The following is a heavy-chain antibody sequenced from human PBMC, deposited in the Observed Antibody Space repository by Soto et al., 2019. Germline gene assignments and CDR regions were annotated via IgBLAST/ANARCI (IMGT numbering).Heavy chain of an antibody. D-gene: IGHD3-3*01. CDR2: IKRDGSTT. J-gene: IGHJ6*02. CDR3: ARDFPPRRDFWSGDYLRTIMDV. V-gene: IGHV3-74*01. Sequence: PGGSLRLSCAASGFTFSDYWMHWVRQAPGKGLEWVSRIKRDGSTTNYADSVKGRFTISGDNSKNTLYLQMNSLRAEDTAVYYCARDFPPRRDFWSGDYLRTIMDVWGQGTTVTVSS. CDR1: GFTFSDYW.